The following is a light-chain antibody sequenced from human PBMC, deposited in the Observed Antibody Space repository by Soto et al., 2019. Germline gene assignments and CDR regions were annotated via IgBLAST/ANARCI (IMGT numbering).Light chain of an antibody. Sequence: EIVLTQSPATLSLSPGGGATLSCSASQNIGTYLAWYQQKGGQAPRLVIFDASSRASGVPARFSGSGSGTDFTLPISSLEPEDFAIYYCQQRRNWPVTFGGGTKVQI. V-gene: IGKV3-11*01. CDR3: QQRRNWPVT. CDR2: DAS. J-gene: IGKJ4*01. CDR1: QNIGTY.